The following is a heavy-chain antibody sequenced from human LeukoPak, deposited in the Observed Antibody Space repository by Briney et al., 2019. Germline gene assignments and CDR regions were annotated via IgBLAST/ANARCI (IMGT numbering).Heavy chain of an antibody. V-gene: IGHV1-46*01. J-gene: IGHJ5*02. CDR1: GYTFTSYY. D-gene: IGHD1-26*01. Sequence: ASVKVSCKASGYTFTSYYMHWVRQAPGQGLEWMGIINPSGGSTTYAQMFQGRVTMTRDTSTSTVYMELSSLRSEDTAVYYCARHEHRYSGSYWFDPWGQGTLVTVSS. CDR2: INPSGGST. CDR3: ARHEHRYSGSYWFDP.